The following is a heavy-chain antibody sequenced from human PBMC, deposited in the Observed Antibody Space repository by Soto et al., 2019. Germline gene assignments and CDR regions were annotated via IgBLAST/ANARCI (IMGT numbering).Heavy chain of an antibody. D-gene: IGHD6-6*01. Sequence: PGGSLRLSCAASGFTFSSYSMNWVRQAPGKGLEWVSSISSSSYIYYADSVKGRFTISRDNSKNTLYLQMNSLRAEDTAVYYCARTGYSSSSGYYYYYGMDVWGQGTTVTVSS. CDR2: ISSSSYI. J-gene: IGHJ6*02. V-gene: IGHV3-21*01. CDR3: ARTGYSSSSGYYYYYGMDV. CDR1: GFTFSSYS.